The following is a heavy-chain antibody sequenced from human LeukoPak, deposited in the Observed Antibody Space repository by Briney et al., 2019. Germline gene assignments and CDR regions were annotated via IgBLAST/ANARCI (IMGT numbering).Heavy chain of an antibody. Sequence: SSQTLSLTCTVSGGSISSGGYYWSWIRQHPGKGLEWIGYIYYSGSTYYNTSLKSRVTISVDTSKNQFSLKLSSVTAADTAVYYCARGVGVRGVTHYYYGMDVWGKGTTVTVSS. CDR2: IYYSGST. CDR1: GGSISSGGYY. V-gene: IGHV4-31*03. D-gene: IGHD3-10*01. J-gene: IGHJ6*04. CDR3: ARGVGVRGVTHYYYGMDV.